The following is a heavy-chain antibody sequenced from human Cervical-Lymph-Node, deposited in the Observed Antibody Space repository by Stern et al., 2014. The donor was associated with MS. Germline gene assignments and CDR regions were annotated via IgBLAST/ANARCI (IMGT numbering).Heavy chain of an antibody. J-gene: IGHJ4*02. Sequence: QVQLVQSGAEVKKPGSSVKVSCKASGGTFSSYAISWVRQAPGQGLEWMGGIIPLFGTTNYAQKFQGRVTIPADESTSTAYMELSSLRSEDTAVYYCARGFGGDGYKLWNYWGQGTLVTVSS. CDR1: GGTFSSYA. CDR2: IIPLFGTT. V-gene: IGHV1-69*01. D-gene: IGHD5-24*01. CDR3: ARGFGGDGYKLWNY.